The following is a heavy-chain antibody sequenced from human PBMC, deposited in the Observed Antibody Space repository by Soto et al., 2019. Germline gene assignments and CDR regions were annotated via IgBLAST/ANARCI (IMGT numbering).Heavy chain of an antibody. J-gene: IGHJ6*02. Sequence: QVQLVQSGDEARKPGSSVKVSCKASGYIFVNYGIAWVRQAPGQGLEWLGWISPYSGNTHYASKGQGRLTMTTDTSTSSAYMDLGSLPSSYTALSYCAMVDNYVTPTPQDVWGQGTTVTVSS. D-gene: IGHD3-16*01. CDR1: GYIFVNYG. V-gene: IGHV1-18*01. CDR3: AMVDNYVTPTPQDV. CDR2: ISPYSGNT.